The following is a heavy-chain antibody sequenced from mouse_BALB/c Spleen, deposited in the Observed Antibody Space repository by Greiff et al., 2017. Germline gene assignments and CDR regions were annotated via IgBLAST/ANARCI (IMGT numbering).Heavy chain of an antibody. CDR2: ISSGSSTI. D-gene: IGHD2-14*01. CDR3: ANSYYRYDGYAMDY. Sequence: EVKLVESGGGLVQPGGSRKLSCAASGFTFSSFGMHWVRQAPEKGLEWVAYISSGSSTIYYADTVKGRFTISRDNPKNTLFLQMTSLRSEDTAMYYCANSYYRYDGYAMDYWGQGTSVTVSS. CDR1: GFTFSSFG. V-gene: IGHV5-17*02. J-gene: IGHJ4*01.